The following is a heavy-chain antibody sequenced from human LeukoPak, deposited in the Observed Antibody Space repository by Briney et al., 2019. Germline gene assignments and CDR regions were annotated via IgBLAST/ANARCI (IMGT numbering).Heavy chain of an antibody. Sequence: GASVKVSCKASGYTFTSYGISWVRQAPGQGLEWMGWISAYNGNTNYAQKLQGRVTMTTDTSASTAYMELRSLRSDDTAVYYCARAGYSSSWYSWNFDYWGQGTLVTVSS. D-gene: IGHD6-13*01. J-gene: IGHJ4*02. CDR2: ISAYNGNT. CDR3: ARAGYSSSWYSWNFDY. CDR1: GYTFTSYG. V-gene: IGHV1-18*01.